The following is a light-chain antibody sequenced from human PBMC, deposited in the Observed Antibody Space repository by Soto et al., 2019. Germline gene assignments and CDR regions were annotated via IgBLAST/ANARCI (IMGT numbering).Light chain of an antibody. CDR3: QQYYNWPRT. V-gene: IGKV3-15*01. CDR2: GAS. Sequence: EIVLTQSPATLSVSPLDRVTLXLRASRTLHSDVAWYQHKPGQAPRLLIFGASFRPTGMPARFSGSGFGTEFTLTISSLQSEDFAVYFCQQYYNWPRTFGQGTKVDIK. CDR1: RTLHSD. J-gene: IGKJ1*01.